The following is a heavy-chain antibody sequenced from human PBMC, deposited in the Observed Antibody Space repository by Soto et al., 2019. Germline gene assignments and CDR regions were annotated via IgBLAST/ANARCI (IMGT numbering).Heavy chain of an antibody. D-gene: IGHD4-17*01. V-gene: IGHV5-10-1*01. CDR1: GYSFTIYC. J-gene: IGHJ5*02. Sequence: PGESLKISCKGSGYSFTIYCISWVLQMPGKGLEWMGRIDPSDSYTNYSPSFQGHVTISADKSISTAYLQWSSLKASDTAMYYCARAMTTVTPNWFDPWGQGTLVTVSS. CDR3: ARAMTTVTPNWFDP. CDR2: IDPSDSYT.